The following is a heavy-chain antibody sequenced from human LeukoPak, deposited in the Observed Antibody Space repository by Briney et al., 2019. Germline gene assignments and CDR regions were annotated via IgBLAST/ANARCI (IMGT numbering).Heavy chain of an antibody. CDR2: VKQDGSET. CDR3: ARDTYGTGSHTD. J-gene: IGHJ4*02. V-gene: IGHV3-7*04. D-gene: IGHD6-19*01. CDR1: GFTFGDFA. Sequence: GGSLRLSCTASGFTFGDFAVSWVRQAPGKGLEWVGNVKQDGSETYYGDSVKGRFTISRDSAKNSLYLQMNSLGAADTAVYYCARDTYGTGSHTDWGQGTLVTVSS.